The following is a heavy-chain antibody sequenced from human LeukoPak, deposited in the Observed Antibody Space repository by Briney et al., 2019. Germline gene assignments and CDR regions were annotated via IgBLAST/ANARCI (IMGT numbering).Heavy chain of an antibody. CDR2: ISSSGSTI. V-gene: IGHV3-48*03. J-gene: IGHJ3*02. Sequence: PGGSLRLSCAASGFTFSSYEMNWVRQAPGKGLEWVSYISSSGSTIYYADSVKGRFTISRDNAKNSLYLQMNSLRAEDTAVYYCARTNRYCSSTSCHGDDAFDIWGQGTMVTVSS. D-gene: IGHD2-2*01. CDR3: ARTNRYCSSTSCHGDDAFDI. CDR1: GFTFSSYE.